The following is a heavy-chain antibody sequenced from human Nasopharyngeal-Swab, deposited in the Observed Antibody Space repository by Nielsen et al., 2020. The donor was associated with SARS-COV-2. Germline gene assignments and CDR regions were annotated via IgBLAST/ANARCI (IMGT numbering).Heavy chain of an antibody. V-gene: IGHV1-24*01. CDR2: FDPEDGET. D-gene: IGHD1-1*01. Sequence: ASVNFSCKVSGYTLTELSIHWVRQAPGKGLEWMGVFDPEDGETIYAQKFQGRVTMTEDTSTDTAYMELSSLRSEDTAVYYCDSRLVDSGERIYYFDYWGQGTLVTVSS. CDR3: DSRLVDSGERIYYFDY. CDR1: GYTLTELS. J-gene: IGHJ4*02.